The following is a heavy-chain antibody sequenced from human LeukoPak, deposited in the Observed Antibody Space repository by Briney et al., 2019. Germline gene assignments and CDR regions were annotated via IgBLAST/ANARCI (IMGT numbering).Heavy chain of an antibody. J-gene: IGHJ3*02. CDR2: IYYSGST. CDR3: ARLDLSAAGVDAFDI. CDR1: GGSISSYY. D-gene: IGHD6-13*01. V-gene: IGHV4-59*08. Sequence: SETLSLTCTVSGGSISSYYWSWIRQPPGKGLEWIGYIYYSGSTNYNPSLKSRVTISVDTSKNQFSLKLSSVTAADTAVYYCARLDLSAAGVDAFDIRGQGTMVTVSS.